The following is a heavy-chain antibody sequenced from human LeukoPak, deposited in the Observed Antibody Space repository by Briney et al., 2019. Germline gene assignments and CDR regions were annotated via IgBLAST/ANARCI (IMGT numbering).Heavy chain of an antibody. CDR2: AYYNGNT. J-gene: IGHJ6*02. CDR3: ARGHPPNLDV. CDR1: GGSIGTDH. Sequence: SETLSLTCTITGGSIGTDHWSWIRQPPGKGLDWIGYAYYNGNTNYNPSLNSRVTISVDTSNNQFSLRLTSVTTADTAVYYCARGHPPNLDVWGQGTTVTVSS. V-gene: IGHV4-59*01.